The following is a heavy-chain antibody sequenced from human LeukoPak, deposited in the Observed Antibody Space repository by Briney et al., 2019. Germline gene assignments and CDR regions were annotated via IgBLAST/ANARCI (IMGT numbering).Heavy chain of an antibody. CDR1: GFTFSSYS. V-gene: IGHV3-21*01. Sequence: GGSLRLSCAASGFTFSSYSMNWVRQAPGKGPEWVSSISSSSSYIYYADSVKGRFTISRDNAKNSLYLQMNSLRAEDTAVYYCARDPNVALAARPEGVDYWGQGTLVTVSS. J-gene: IGHJ4*02. CDR2: ISSSSSYI. CDR3: ARDPNVALAARPEGVDY. D-gene: IGHD6-6*01.